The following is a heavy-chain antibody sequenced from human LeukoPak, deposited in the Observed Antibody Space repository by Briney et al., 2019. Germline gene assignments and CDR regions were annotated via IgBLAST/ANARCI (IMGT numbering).Heavy chain of an antibody. Sequence: PSQTLSLICTVSGGSFSSRGYYWSWIRQHPGKGLEWIGYIYYLGTTSYNPSLKRRVNTSVDTSKNQFSVKLSSVTAADTAVYYCARERWETNGDSEYGMDVWGQGTTVTVSS. J-gene: IGHJ6*02. CDR3: ARERWETNGDSEYGMDV. CDR2: IYYLGTT. V-gene: IGHV4-31*03. CDR1: GGSFSSRGYY. D-gene: IGHD1-26*01.